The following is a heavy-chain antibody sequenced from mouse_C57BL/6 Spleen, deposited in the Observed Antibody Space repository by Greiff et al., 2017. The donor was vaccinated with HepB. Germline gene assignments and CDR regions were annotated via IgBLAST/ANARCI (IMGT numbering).Heavy chain of an antibody. V-gene: IGHV1-5*01. CDR2: IYPGNSDT. D-gene: IGHD1-1*01. Sequence: VQLQQSGTVLARPGASVKMSCKTSGYTFTSYWMHWVKQRPGQGLEWIGAIYPGNSDTSYNQKFKGKAKLTAVTSASTAYMELSSLTNEDSAVYYCTRLVERALHFDYWGQGTTLTVSS. CDR3: TRLVERALHFDY. J-gene: IGHJ2*01. CDR1: GYTFTSYW.